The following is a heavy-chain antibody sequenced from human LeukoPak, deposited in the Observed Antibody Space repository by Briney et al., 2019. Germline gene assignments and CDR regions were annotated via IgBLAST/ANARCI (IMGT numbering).Heavy chain of an antibody. V-gene: IGHV3-43*02. D-gene: IGHD4-17*01. CDR2: ISGDGGST. Sequence: GGSLRLSYAASGFTFDDYAMHWVRQAPGKGLEWVSLISGDGGSTYYADSVKGRFTISRDNSKNSLYLQMNSLRTEDTALYYCAKDAGAGVYYYYYGMDVWGQGTTVTVSS. CDR3: AKDAGAGVYYYYYGMDV. J-gene: IGHJ6*02. CDR1: GFTFDDYA.